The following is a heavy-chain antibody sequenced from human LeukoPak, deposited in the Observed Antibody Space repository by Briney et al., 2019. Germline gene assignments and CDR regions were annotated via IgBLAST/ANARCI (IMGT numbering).Heavy chain of an antibody. CDR2: ISGGGGST. J-gene: IGHJ4*02. D-gene: IGHD3-22*01. CDR3: ATPGPYDSSGYYLLDY. CDR1: GFTFSSYA. V-gene: IGHV3-23*01. Sequence: GGSLRLSCAASGFTFSSYAMSWVRQAPGKGLEWVSAISGGGGSTDYADSVKGRFTISRDNSKNTLYLQMNSLRAEDTAVYYCATPGPYDSSGYYLLDYWGQGTLVTVSS.